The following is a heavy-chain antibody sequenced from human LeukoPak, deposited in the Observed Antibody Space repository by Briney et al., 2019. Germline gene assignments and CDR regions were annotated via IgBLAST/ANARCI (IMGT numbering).Heavy chain of an antibody. CDR2: INPNSGGT. V-gene: IGHV1-2*02. J-gene: IGHJ4*02. CDR3: AYTNDFWSGYYFDY. Sequence: ASVKVSCKASGYTFTGYYMHWVRQAPGQGLEWMGWINPNSGGTNYAQKFQGRVTVTRDTSISTAYMELSRLRSDDTAVYYCAYTNDFWSGYYFDYWGQGTLVTVSS. CDR1: GYTFTGYY. D-gene: IGHD3-3*01.